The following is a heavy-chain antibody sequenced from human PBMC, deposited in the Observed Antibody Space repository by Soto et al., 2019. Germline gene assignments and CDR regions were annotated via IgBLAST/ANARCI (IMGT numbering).Heavy chain of an antibody. CDR1: GVSISSSSYY. V-gene: IGHV4-39*01. Sequence: SETLSLTCTVSGVSISSSSYYWGWFRQPPGKGLEWIGTIYYGGSSYSNPSLKSRVTISLDTSKNQFSLTLTSVTAADTAVYYCPRNGSYWGQGTLVTVSS. CDR3: PRNGSY. J-gene: IGHJ4*02. CDR2: IYYGGSS.